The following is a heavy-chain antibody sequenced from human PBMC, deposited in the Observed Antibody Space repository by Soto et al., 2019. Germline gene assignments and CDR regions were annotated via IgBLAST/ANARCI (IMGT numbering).Heavy chain of an antibody. CDR3: ASLGPDYGDPDNDY. Sequence: QVQLVQSGAEVKKPGSSVKVSCKASGGTFSSYAISWVRQAPGQGLEWMGGIIPIFCTANYAQKFQGRDTITADKSTSTAYMELSSLRSEDTAVYYCASLGPDYGDPDNDYWGQGTLVTVSS. D-gene: IGHD4-17*01. V-gene: IGHV1-69*06. CDR2: IIPIFCTA. CDR1: GGTFSSYA. J-gene: IGHJ4*02.